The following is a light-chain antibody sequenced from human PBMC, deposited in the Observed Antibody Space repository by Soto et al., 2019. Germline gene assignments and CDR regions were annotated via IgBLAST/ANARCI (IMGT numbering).Light chain of an antibody. CDR2: DAS. J-gene: IGKJ4*01. CDR3: QQRGNWPWLT. Sequence: EIVLRQSPGTLSLSPGARATLSCRASRSVNNYLAWYQQRPGQAPRLLIYDASNRATGIPARFSGSGSGTDFTLTINSLEPEDSAVYYCQQRGNWPWLTVGGGTRVEIK. CDR1: RSVNNY. V-gene: IGKV3-11*01.